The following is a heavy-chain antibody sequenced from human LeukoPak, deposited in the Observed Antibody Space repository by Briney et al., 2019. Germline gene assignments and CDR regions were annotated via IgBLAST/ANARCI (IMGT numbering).Heavy chain of an antibody. D-gene: IGHD3-22*01. J-gene: IGHJ4*02. CDR1: GFTLGSYS. V-gene: IGHV3-23*01. Sequence: GGSLRLSCAASGFTLGSYSVNWVRQAPGKGLEWVSAFSGSGGSTYYADSVKGRFTISRDNSKNTLYLQMNSLRAEDTAVYYCAKEGPYYYDSSGYSEPYYFDSWGKGTLVTVSS. CDR2: FSGSGGST. CDR3: AKEGPYYYDSSGYSEPYYFDS.